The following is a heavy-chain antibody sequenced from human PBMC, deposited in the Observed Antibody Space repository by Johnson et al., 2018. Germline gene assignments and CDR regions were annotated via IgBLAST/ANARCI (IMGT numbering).Heavy chain of an antibody. D-gene: IGHD3-9*01. J-gene: IGHJ6*03. CDR1: GGSISSYY. CDR2: IYYSGRH. V-gene: IGHV4-59*01. CDR3: ARGRYFDWYWYSYMDV. Sequence: QVRLQESGPGLVKPSEPLSLTCTVSGGSISSYYWSWIRPPPGQGLEWIGDIYYSGRHNYNPSLKRRVTISVDTSKNQFSLKLHSVTAADTAVYYGARGRYFDWYWYSYMDVWGKGTTVTVSS.